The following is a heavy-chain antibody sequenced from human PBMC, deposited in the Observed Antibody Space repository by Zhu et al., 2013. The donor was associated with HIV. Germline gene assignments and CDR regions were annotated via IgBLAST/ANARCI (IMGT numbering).Heavy chain of an antibody. Sequence: QVQLVQSGAEVKKPGASVKVSCKASGYTFTSYDINWVRQATGQGLEWMGWMNPNSGNTGYAQKVQGRVTMTTDTSTSTAYMDLRSLRSDDTAVYYCARVAPSDYYYYMDVWGKGTTVTVSS. CDR3: ARVAPSDYYYYMDV. CDR1: GYTFTSYD. V-gene: IGHV1-8*02. J-gene: IGHJ6*03. CDR2: MNPNSGNT.